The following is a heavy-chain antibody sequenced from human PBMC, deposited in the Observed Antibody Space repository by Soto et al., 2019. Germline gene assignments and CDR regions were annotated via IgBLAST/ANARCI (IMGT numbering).Heavy chain of an antibody. CDR3: AKEDCSGGSCYSDYYYGMDV. CDR1: GFTFSSYG. V-gene: IGHV3-30*18. D-gene: IGHD2-15*01. J-gene: IGHJ6*02. Sequence: QVQLVESGGGVVQPGRSLRLSCAASGFTFSSYGMHWVRQAPGKGLEWVAVISYDGSNKYYADSVKGRFTISRDNSKNTLYLQMNSPRAEDTAVYYCAKEDCSGGSCYSDYYYGMDVWGQGTTVTVSS. CDR2: ISYDGSNK.